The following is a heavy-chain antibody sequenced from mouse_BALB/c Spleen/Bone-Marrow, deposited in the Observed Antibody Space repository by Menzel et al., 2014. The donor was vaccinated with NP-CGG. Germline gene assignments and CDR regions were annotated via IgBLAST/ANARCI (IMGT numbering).Heavy chain of an antibody. V-gene: IGHV1S81*02. J-gene: IGHJ2*01. CDR1: GYTITSYW. Sequence: QVQLQQSGAELVKPRASVKLSCKASGYTITSYWMHWVKQRPGQGLEWIGEINPSNGRTNYNEKFKSKATLTVDKSSSTAYMQLSSLTSEDSAVYYCARTYFDYWGQGTTLTVSS. CDR2: INPSNGRT. CDR3: ARTYFDY.